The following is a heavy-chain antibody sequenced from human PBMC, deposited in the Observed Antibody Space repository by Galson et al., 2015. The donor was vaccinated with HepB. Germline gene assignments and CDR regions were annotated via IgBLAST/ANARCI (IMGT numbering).Heavy chain of an antibody. V-gene: IGHV1-18*01. CDR2: ISPYNRDT. D-gene: IGHD2-15*01. CDR1: GYTFYSSS. J-gene: IGHJ5*02. Sequence: SVKVSCKASGYTFYSSSITWVRQAPGQGLEWVGWISPYNRDTNYARKLQGRVTMTTDTSTNTAYMEMRSLRSDDTAVYYCARGGLVVVVGATQNNWFDPWGQGTPVTVSS. CDR3: ARGGLVVVVGATQNNWFDP.